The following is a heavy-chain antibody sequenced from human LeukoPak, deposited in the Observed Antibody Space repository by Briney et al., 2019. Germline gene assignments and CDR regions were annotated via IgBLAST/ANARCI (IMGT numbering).Heavy chain of an antibody. CDR3: AGNYGDYGGWFDP. V-gene: IGHV1-2*02. CDR1: GYTFTGYY. CDR2: INPNSGGT. D-gene: IGHD4-17*01. Sequence: ASVKVSCKASGYTFTGYYMHWVRQAPGQGLEWMGWINPNSGGTNYAQKFQGRVTMTRDTSISTAYMELSGLRSDDTAVYYCAGNYGDYGGWFDPWGQGTLVTVSS. J-gene: IGHJ5*02.